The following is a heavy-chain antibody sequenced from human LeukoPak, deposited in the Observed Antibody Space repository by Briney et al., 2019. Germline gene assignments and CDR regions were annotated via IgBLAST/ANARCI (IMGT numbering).Heavy chain of an antibody. Sequence: GGSLRLSCAASGFTFSSYAMSWVRQAPGKGLEWVSAISGSGGSTYYADSVKGRFTISRDNSKNTLYLQMNSLRAEDTAVYYCTREQWGLHYYYYMDVWGKGTTVTISS. CDR1: GFTFSSYA. CDR3: TREQWGLHYYYYMDV. CDR2: ISGSGGST. V-gene: IGHV3-23*01. D-gene: IGHD6-19*01. J-gene: IGHJ6*03.